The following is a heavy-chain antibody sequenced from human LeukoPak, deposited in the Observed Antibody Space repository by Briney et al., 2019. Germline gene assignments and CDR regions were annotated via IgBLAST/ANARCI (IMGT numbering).Heavy chain of an antibody. J-gene: IGHJ4*02. CDR1: GFTFSSYD. CDR2: IATAGDT. D-gene: IGHD1-26*01. CDR3: ARGHSGSFDY. Sequence: GGSLRLSCAASGFTFSSYDMHWVRQVTGKGLEWVSGIATAGDTYYPGSVKGRFTISRQNGKNSLYLQMNSLRAGDTAVYYCARGHSGSFDYWGQGTLVTVAS. V-gene: IGHV3-13*01.